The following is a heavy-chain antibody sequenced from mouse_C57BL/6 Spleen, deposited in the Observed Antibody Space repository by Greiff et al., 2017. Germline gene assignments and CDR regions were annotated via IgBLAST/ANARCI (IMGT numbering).Heavy chain of an antibody. CDR3: THPSYGNYGYFDV. CDR1: GFTFSDAW. V-gene: IGHV6-6*01. CDR2: IRNKANNHAT. Sequence: EVKVEESGGGLVQPGGSMKLSCAASGFTFSDAWMDWVRQSPEKGLEWVAEIRNKANNHATYYAESVKGRFTISRDDSKRSVYLQMNSLRAEDTGIYYCTHPSYGNYGYFDVWGTGTTVTVSS. J-gene: IGHJ1*03. D-gene: IGHD2-1*01.